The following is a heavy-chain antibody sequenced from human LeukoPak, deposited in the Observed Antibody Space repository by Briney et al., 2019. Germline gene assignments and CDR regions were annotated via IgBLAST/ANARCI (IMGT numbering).Heavy chain of an antibody. CDR2: IYSGGST. Sequence: GGSLRLSCAASGFTFSSNYMSWVRQAPGKGLEWVSVIYSGGSTYYADSVKGRFTISRDNSKNTLYLQMNSLRAEDTAVYYCARDGPWGYYDSSGYYEVWGQGTLVTVSS. V-gene: IGHV3-53*01. CDR1: GFTFSSNY. CDR3: ARDGPWGYYDSSGYYEV. D-gene: IGHD3-22*01. J-gene: IGHJ4*02.